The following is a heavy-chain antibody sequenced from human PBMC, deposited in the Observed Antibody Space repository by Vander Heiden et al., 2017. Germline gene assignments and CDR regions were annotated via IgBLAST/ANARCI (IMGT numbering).Heavy chain of an antibody. V-gene: IGHV4-34*01. CDR2: INHSGST. CDR3: ARDSHYYDSSGYLNWFDP. D-gene: IGHD3-22*01. Sequence: QVQLQQWGAGLLKPSETLSLTCAVYGGSFIGYYWSWIRQPPGKGLEWIGEINHSGSTNYNPSLKSRVTISVDTSKNQFSLKLSSVTAADTAVYYCARDSHYYDSSGYLNWFDPWGQGTLVTVSS. CDR1: GGSFIGYY. J-gene: IGHJ5*02.